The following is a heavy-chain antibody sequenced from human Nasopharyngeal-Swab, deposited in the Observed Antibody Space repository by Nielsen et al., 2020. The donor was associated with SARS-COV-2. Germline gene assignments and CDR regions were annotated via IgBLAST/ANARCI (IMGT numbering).Heavy chain of an antibody. Sequence: WIRQPPGKGLEWVSAISGSGGSTYYADSMKGRFTISRDNSKNTLYLQMNSLRAEDTAVYYCAKDFSYYYDSSGYFDYWGQGTLVTVSS. J-gene: IGHJ4*02. CDR3: AKDFSYYYDSSGYFDY. D-gene: IGHD3-22*01. CDR2: ISGSGGST. V-gene: IGHV3-23*01.